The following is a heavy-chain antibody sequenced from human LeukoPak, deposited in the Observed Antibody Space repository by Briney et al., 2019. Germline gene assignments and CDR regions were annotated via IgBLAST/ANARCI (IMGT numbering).Heavy chain of an antibody. CDR1: GFTFSSYA. J-gene: IGHJ3*02. CDR2: ISSSSSYI. CDR3: ARDVNAAFDI. V-gene: IGHV3-21*01. Sequence: GGSLRLSCAASGFTFSSYAMSWVRQAPGKGLEWVSSISSSSSYIYYADSVKGRFTISRDDAKNSLYLQMNSLRAEDTAVYYCARDVNAAFDIWGQGTMVTVSS. D-gene: IGHD3-3*02.